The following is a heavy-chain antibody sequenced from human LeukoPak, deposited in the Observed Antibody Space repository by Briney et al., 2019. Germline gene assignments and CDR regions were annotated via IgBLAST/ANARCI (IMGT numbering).Heavy chain of an antibody. CDR1: GFTFSSYA. Sequence: GGSLRLSCAASGFTFSSYAMHWVRQAPGKGLEWVAVISYDGSNKYYADSVKGRFTISRDNSKNTLYLQMNSLRAEDTAVYHCARDQAHDYWGQGTLVTVSS. V-gene: IGHV3-30-3*01. J-gene: IGHJ4*02. CDR2: ISYDGSNK. CDR3: ARDQAHDY.